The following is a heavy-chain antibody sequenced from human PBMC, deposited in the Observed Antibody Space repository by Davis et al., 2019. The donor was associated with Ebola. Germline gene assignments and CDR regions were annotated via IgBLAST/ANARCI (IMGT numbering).Heavy chain of an antibody. J-gene: IGHJ6*02. CDR1: GGSISSYY. CDR2: IYYSGST. CDR3: ARAAARPYYYYGMDV. V-gene: IGHV4-59*12. D-gene: IGHD6-6*01. Sequence: SETLSLTCTVSGGSISSYYWSWIRQPPGKGLEWIGYIYYSGSTNYNPSLKSRVTISVDKSKNQFSLKLSSVTAADTAVYYCARAAARPYYYYGMDVWGQGTTVTVSS.